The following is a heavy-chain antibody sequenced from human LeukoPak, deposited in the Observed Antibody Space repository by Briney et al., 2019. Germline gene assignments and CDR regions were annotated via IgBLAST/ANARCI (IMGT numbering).Heavy chain of an antibody. CDR2: ISYDGSNK. CDR3: AKSAGYTSGWFDY. CDR1: GFAFSDYG. V-gene: IGHV3-30*18. Sequence: PGVSLRLSCAASGFAFSDYGIHWVRQAPGKGLEWVAIISYDGSNKYYADSVKGRFTISRDNSKNTGFLQMNSLRGDDTAVYYCAKSAGYTSGWFDYWGQGTLVTVSS. D-gene: IGHD6-19*01. J-gene: IGHJ4*02.